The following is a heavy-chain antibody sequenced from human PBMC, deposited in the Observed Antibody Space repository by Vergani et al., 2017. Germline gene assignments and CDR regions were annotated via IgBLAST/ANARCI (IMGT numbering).Heavy chain of an antibody. V-gene: IGHV3-30*02. CDR1: GFTFRIYG. J-gene: IGHJ1*01. D-gene: IGHD3-22*01. Sequence: QVQLVESGGGVVQPGGSLRLSCIASGFTFRIYGMHWVRQAPGKGLEWVAFIRYDGTKRFYGDSVKGRFTISRDISQTTVFLQMNSLRADDSAVYYCTKAGQYDSDNFHDSWGQGALVTVAS. CDR2: IRYDGTKR. CDR3: TKAGQYDSDNFHDS.